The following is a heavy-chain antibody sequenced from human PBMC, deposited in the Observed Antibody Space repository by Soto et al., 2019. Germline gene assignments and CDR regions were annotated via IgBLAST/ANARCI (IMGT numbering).Heavy chain of an antibody. CDR3: AKDMNWGGMTTIHYFDS. D-gene: IGHD4-17*01. CDR2: ISWNSETI. CDR1: GFTVDDYA. J-gene: IGHJ4*02. Sequence: EVQLVESGGGLVQPGRSLRLSCAASGFTVDDYAMHWVRQAPGKGLEWVSGISWNSETIDYADSVKGRFTISRDNAKSSLFLQMTSLRPDHTALYYCAKDMNWGGMTTIHYFDSWGQGTLVTVSS. V-gene: IGHV3-9*01.